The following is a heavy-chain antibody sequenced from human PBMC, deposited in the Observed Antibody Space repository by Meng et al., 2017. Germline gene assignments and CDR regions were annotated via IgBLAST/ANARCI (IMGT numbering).Heavy chain of an antibody. CDR3: AKLTSA. Sequence: EVPLLGSGGGLVQPGGSLSLSCAASGFTFSSTSMSWVRQAPGKGLEWVSTISGSGGTTYYADAVKGRLAISRDNSNNTLYLQMNSLRAEDTAIYYCAKLTSAWGQGTLVTGSS. J-gene: IGHJ5*02. D-gene: IGHD2/OR15-2a*01. V-gene: IGHV3-23*01. CDR1: GFTFSSTS. CDR2: ISGSGGTT.